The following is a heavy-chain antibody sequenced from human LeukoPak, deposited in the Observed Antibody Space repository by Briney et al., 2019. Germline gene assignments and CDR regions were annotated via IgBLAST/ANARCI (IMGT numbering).Heavy chain of an antibody. V-gene: IGHV4-34*01. J-gene: IGHJ4*02. CDR1: GGSFSGYY. D-gene: IGHD2-2*01. Sequence: SETPSLTCAVYGGSFSGYYWSWIRQPPGKGLEWIGEINHSGSTNYNPSLKSRVTISVDTSKNQFSLKLSSVTAADTAVYYCATYQLSGYFDYWGQGTLVTVSS. CDR2: INHSGST. CDR3: ATYQLSGYFDY.